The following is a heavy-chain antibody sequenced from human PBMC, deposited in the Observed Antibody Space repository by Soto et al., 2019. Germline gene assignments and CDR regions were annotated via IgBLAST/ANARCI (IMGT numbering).Heavy chain of an antibody. CDR1: GFTFSGSA. CDR2: IRSKGNNYAT. V-gene: IGHV3-73*01. Sequence: PGGSLRLSCAASGFTFSGSAMHWARQASGKGLEWVGRIRSKGNNYATAYGASLKGRFTISRDDSKNTAYLQMNSLNTEDTAVYYCSRQASDFWSGKPQYYLDVWGKGTTVTVSS. J-gene: IGHJ6*03. CDR3: SRQASDFWSGKPQYYLDV. D-gene: IGHD3-3*01.